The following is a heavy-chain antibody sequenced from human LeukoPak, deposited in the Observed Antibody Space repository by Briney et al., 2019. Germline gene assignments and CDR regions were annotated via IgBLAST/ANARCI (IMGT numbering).Heavy chain of an antibody. CDR2: IIPIFGTA. V-gene: IGHV1-69*06. CDR3: ASRGGIAVAGLYYFDY. CDR1: GGTFSSYA. Sequence: ASVKVSCKASGGTFSSYAISWVRQAPGQGLEWMGGIIPIFGTANYAQKFQGRVTITAGKSTSTAYMELSSLRSGDTAVYYCASRGGIAVAGLYYFDYWGQGTLVTVSS. J-gene: IGHJ4*02. D-gene: IGHD6-19*01.